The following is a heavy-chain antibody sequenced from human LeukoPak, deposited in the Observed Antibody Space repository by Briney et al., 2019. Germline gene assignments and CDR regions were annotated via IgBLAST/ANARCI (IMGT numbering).Heavy chain of an antibody. J-gene: IGHJ4*02. CDR2: ISYDGSNK. D-gene: IGHD5-18*01. CDR3: GREDTARPVDY. V-gene: IGHV3-30*04. Sequence: GGSLRLSCAASGFTFSSYEMNWVRQAPGKGLEWVAVISYDGSNKYYADSVKGRFTISRDNSKNTLYLQMNSLRAEDTAVYYCGREDTARPVDYWGQGTLVTVSS. CDR1: GFTFSSYE.